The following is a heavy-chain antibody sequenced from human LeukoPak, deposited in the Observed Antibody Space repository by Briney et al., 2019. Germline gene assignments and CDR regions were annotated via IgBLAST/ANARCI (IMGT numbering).Heavy chain of an antibody. CDR3: ARGAGVYCGGDCVPLDY. CDR2: ITTNGGST. CDR1: GFTFSSYA. J-gene: IGHJ4*02. V-gene: IGHV3-64*02. D-gene: IGHD2-21*02. Sequence: PGGSLRLSCAASGFTFSSYAMHWVRQAPGKGLEYVSAITTNGGSTYYADSVKGRFTISRDNSKNTLYLQMGSLRAEDMAVYYCARGAGVYCGGDCVPLDYWGQGTLVTVSS.